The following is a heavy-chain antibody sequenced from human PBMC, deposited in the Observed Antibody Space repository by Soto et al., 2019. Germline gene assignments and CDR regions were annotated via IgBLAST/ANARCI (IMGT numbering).Heavy chain of an antibody. CDR2: IYSGGST. CDR1: GLTGNSKH. Sequence: PRRSLRLSCAASGLTGNSKHMSWVRQAPGKGLEWVSVIYSGGSTYYADSVKARFTISRDKSKNTLYLQMNRLRGEDTAGCECGKAMWIFLTSRLHLCLDCWG. J-gene: IGHJ6*01. V-gene: IGHV3-66*01. CDR3: GKAMWIFLTSRLHLCLDC. D-gene: IGHD3-16*01.